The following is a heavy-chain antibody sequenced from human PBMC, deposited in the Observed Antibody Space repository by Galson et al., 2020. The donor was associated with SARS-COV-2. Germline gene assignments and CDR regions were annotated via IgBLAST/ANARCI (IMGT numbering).Heavy chain of an antibody. J-gene: IGHJ4*02. CDR1: GFTFSSYS. D-gene: IGHD3-22*01. CDR3: ARDRSGNYYASSGLFDC. Sequence: GGSLRLSCAASGFTFSSYSMNWVRQAPGKGLEWVSSISSSSSYIYYADSVKGRFTISRDNAKNSLYLQMNSLRAEDTAVYYCARDRSGNYYASSGLFDCWGQGTLVTVAS. V-gene: IGHV3-21*01. CDR2: ISSSSSYI.